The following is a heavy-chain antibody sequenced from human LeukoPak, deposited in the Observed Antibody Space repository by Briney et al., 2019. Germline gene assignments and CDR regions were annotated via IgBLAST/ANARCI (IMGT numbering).Heavy chain of an antibody. Sequence: GGSLRLSCAASGFTFDNYAMTWVRQAPGRGLEWISTISSSGYTTYYADSVKGRFTISRDNSKDTLSLQMNSLTAQDTAVYYCAKGSYYDSSGSFYSDYWGQGTLVTVSS. D-gene: IGHD3-22*01. V-gene: IGHV3-23*01. CDR3: AKGSYYDSSGSFYSDY. CDR1: GFTFDNYA. J-gene: IGHJ4*02. CDR2: ISSSGYTT.